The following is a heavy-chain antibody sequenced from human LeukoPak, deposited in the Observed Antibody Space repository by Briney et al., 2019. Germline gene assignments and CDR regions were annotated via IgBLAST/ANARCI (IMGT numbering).Heavy chain of an antibody. CDR1: GYTFTGYY. Sequence: ASVKVSCKASGYTFTGYYMHWVRQAPGQGLEWMGWMNPNSGNTGYAQKFQGRVTITRNTSISTAYMELSSLRSEDTAVYYCARATRGIAAAYYYYMDVWGKGTTVTVSS. D-gene: IGHD6-13*01. CDR2: MNPNSGNT. J-gene: IGHJ6*03. V-gene: IGHV1-8*03. CDR3: ARATRGIAAAYYYYMDV.